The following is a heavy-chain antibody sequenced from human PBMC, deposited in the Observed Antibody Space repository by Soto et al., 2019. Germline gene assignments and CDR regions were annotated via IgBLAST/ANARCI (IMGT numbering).Heavy chain of an antibody. V-gene: IGHV3-74*01. CDR2: MNSDGSTT. CDR3: ATAEVDY. Sequence: PGGSLRLSCEASGFTFRSYGMHWVRQVPGKGLEWVSRMNSDGSTTNYADSVKGRFTVSRDNARNTLHLQMNSLRAEDTAVYYCATAEVDYWGPGTLVTV. J-gene: IGHJ4*02. CDR1: GFTFRSYG.